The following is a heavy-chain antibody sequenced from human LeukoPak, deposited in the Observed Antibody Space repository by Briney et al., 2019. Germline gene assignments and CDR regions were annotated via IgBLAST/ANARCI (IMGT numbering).Heavy chain of an antibody. J-gene: IGHJ4*02. CDR1: GGSISSSTYY. V-gene: IGHV4-39*07. CDR3: ARFRSSWYFDY. CDR2: IYYSGST. Sequence: SETLSLTCTVSGGSISSSTYYWGWIRQPPGKGLEWIGSIYYSGSTYYNPSLKSRVTISVDTSKNQFSLKLSSVTAADTAVYYCARFRSSWYFDYWGQGTLVTVSS. D-gene: IGHD6-13*01.